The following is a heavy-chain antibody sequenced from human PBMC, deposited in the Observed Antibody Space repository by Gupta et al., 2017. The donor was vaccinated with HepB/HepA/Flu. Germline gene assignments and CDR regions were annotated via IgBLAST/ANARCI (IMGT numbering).Heavy chain of an antibody. J-gene: IGHJ4*02. D-gene: IGHD5-18*01. CDR2: ISGDGGST. CDR3: AKEEDTAMVLDY. CDR1: GFTFDDYT. Sequence: EVQLVESGGGVVQPGGSLRLSCAASGFTFDDYTMHWVRQAPGKGLEWVSLISGDGGSTYYADSVKGRFTISRDNSKNSLYLQMNSLRTEDTALYYCAKEEDTAMVLDYWGQGTLVTVSS. V-gene: IGHV3-43*02.